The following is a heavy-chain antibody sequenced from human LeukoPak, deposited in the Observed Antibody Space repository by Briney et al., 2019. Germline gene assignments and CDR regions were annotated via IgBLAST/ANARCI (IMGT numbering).Heavy chain of an antibody. Sequence: GGSLRLSCAASGFTFSSYAMSWVRQAPGKGLEWVAAISGSGGSTYYADSVKGGFTISRDNSKTTLYLQMHSLRAEDTAVYYCAKAALYGHYYFDYWGQGTLVTVSS. V-gene: IGHV3-23*01. CDR3: AKAALYGHYYFDY. D-gene: IGHD4-17*01. CDR1: GFTFSSYA. J-gene: IGHJ4*02. CDR2: ISGSGGST.